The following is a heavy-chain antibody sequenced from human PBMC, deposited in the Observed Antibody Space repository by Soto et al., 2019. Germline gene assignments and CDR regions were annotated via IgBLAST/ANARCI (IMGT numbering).Heavy chain of an antibody. CDR3: ARDSRGSYSPKPFDY. CDR2: IYSGGST. V-gene: IGHV3-53*01. D-gene: IGHD1-26*01. Sequence: PGGSLRLSCAASGFTVSSNYMSWVRQAPGKGLEWVSVIYSGGSTYYADSVKGRFTISRDNSKNTLYLQMNSLRAEDTAVYYCARDSRGSYSPKPFDYWGQGTLVTVSS. J-gene: IGHJ4*01. CDR1: GFTVSSNY.